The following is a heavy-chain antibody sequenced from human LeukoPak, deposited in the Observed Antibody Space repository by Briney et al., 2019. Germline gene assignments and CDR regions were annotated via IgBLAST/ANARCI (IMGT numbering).Heavy chain of an antibody. V-gene: IGHV5-51*01. CDR1: GFIFINYC. CDR2: IYPSDSHN. CDR3: ARHGTPAAAGSVFDI. J-gene: IGHJ3*02. Sequence: GESLPISCKASGFIFINYCIGWVRQMPGKGLEWIGVIYPSDSHNKYSTSFQGQVTISPYKSINTAHLRWSSLKASDTAMYYCARHGTPAAAGSVFDIWGQGTMVTVSS. D-gene: IGHD6-13*01.